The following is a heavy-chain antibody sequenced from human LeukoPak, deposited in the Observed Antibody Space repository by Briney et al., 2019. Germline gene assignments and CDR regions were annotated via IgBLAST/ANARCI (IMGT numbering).Heavy chain of an antibody. Sequence: ASVKVSCKASGYTFASYLLHWVRQAPGQGLEWMGFIYPTSGTTRYAQDFQGRVTMTRDTSTSTVYMDLNSLRSEDTAVYYCARDIVGISNTRGFDFWGQGSLVTVSS. CDR3: ARDIVGISNTRGFDF. CDR2: IYPTSGTT. V-gene: IGHV1-46*01. CDR1: GYTFASYL. J-gene: IGHJ4*02. D-gene: IGHD2-21*01.